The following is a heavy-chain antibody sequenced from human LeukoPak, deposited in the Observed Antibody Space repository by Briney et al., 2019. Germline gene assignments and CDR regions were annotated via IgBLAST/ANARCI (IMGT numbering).Heavy chain of an antibody. J-gene: IGHJ4*02. D-gene: IGHD3-10*01. CDR3: ARDPNYGSGSYADY. CDR1: EFTFSNYE. Sequence: GGSLGLSCAASEFTFSNYEMNWVRQAPGKGLEWVSYISSGGSTTYYADSVKDRFTISRDNAKNSLYLQMNSLRAEDTAVYYCARDPNYGSGSYADYWGQGTLVTVSS. V-gene: IGHV3-48*03. CDR2: ISSGGSTT.